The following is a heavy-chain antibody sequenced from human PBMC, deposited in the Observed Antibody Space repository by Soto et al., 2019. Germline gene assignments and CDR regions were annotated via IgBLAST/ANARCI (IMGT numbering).Heavy chain of an antibody. CDR1: GFTFTMYW. D-gene: IGHD5-18*01. V-gene: IGHV3-74*01. Sequence: GGSLRLSCEASGFTFTMYWMHWVRQAPGKGLVWVSRVNSDGTGTTYADSVKGRFTVSRDNAKNSVFLQMDSLRAEDAGVYFCERGDPGYSYGKVDLWGQGSLVTVSS. CDR3: ERGDPGYSYGKVDL. J-gene: IGHJ5*02. CDR2: VNSDGTGT.